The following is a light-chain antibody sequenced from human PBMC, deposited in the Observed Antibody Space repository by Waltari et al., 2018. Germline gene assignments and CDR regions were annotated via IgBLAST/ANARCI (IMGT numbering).Light chain of an antibody. CDR3: QQYGSSTWT. J-gene: IGKJ1*01. CDR1: QGVGSSY. CDR2: GAS. Sequence: EIVLTQSPGTLSLSPGERATLSCRASQGVGSSYLAWYQQKPGQAPRLLIYGASSRATGIPDRFSGSGSGTDFTLTISRLEPEDFAVYYCQQYGSSTWTFGQGTKVEIK. V-gene: IGKV3-20*01.